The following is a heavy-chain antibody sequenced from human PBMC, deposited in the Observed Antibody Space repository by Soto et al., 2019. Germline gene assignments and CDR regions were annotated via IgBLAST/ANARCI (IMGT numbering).Heavy chain of an antibody. Sequence: ASVKVSCKASGGTFSSYAISWVRQAPGQGLEWMGGIIPIFGTANYAQKFQGRVTITADESTSTAYMELSSLRSEDTAVYYCARAAKSNYLREYYFDYWGQGTLVTVSS. D-gene: IGHD4-4*01. J-gene: IGHJ4*02. CDR1: GGTFSSYA. V-gene: IGHV1-69*01. CDR2: IIPIFGTA. CDR3: ARAAKSNYLREYYFDY.